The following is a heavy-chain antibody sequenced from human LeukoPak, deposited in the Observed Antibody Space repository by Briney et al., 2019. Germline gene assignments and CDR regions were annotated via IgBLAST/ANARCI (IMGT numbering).Heavy chain of an antibody. D-gene: IGHD1-1*01. V-gene: IGHV4-61*02. CDR2: IYSGST. Sequence: SETLSLTCTVSGGSISSDSDYWSWIRQPAGKGLGWIGRIYSGSTDYNPSLRSRLTISVDTSKTQFSLKLSSVTAADTAVYYCARGRVSGTTLYFDYWGQGTLFTVSS. CDR3: ARGRVSGTTLYFDY. CDR1: GGSISSDSDY. J-gene: IGHJ4*02.